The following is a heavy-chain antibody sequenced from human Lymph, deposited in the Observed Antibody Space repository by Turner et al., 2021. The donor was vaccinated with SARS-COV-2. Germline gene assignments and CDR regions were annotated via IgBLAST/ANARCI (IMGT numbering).Heavy chain of an antibody. CDR3: ARMGSSSWYFDY. V-gene: IGHV3-7*01. CDR2: IKQDGSEK. CDR1: GFTFSYYW. Sequence: EVQLVESGGGLVQPGGSLRPPGAASGFTFSYYWMSWVRQAPGKGLEWVANIKQDGSEKYYVDSVKGRFTISRDNAKNSLFLQMNSLRAEDTAVYYCARMGSSSWYFDYWGQGTLVTVSS. J-gene: IGHJ4*02. D-gene: IGHD1-26*01.